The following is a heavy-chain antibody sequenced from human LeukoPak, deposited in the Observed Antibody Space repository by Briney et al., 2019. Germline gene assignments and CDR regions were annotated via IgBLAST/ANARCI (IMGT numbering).Heavy chain of an antibody. CDR1: GGTFSSYA. Sequence: SVKVSCKASGGTFSSYAISWVRQAPGQGLEWMGGIIPIFGTANYAQKFQGRVTITTDESTSTAYMELSSLRSEDTAVYYCARGAWCSGDSCYSELNYYYYMDVWGKGTTVTVSS. CDR2: IIPIFGTA. D-gene: IGHD2-15*01. J-gene: IGHJ6*03. V-gene: IGHV1-69*05. CDR3: ARGAWCSGDSCYSELNYYYYMDV.